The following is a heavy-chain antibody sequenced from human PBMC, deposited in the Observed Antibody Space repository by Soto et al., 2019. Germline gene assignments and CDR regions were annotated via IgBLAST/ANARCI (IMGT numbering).Heavy chain of an antibody. CDR1: GYSFAGYW. CDR2: IDPSDSQT. J-gene: IGHJ4*02. D-gene: IGHD3-22*01. Sequence: GESLKISCKGSGYSFAGYWITWVRQKPGKGLEWMGRIDPSDSQTYYSPSFRGHVTTSVTKSITTVFLQWSSLRASDTAMYYCARQIYDSDTGPNFQYYFDSWGQGTPVTVSS. V-gene: IGHV5-10-1*01. CDR3: ARQIYDSDTGPNFQYYFDS.